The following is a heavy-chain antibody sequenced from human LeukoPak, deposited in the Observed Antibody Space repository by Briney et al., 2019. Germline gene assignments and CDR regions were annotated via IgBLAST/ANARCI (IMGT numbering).Heavy chain of an antibody. D-gene: IGHD3-22*01. CDR2: IYSDNT. Sequence: PGGSLRLSCPVSGFTVSSNSMSWVRQAPGKGLEWVSFIYSDNTHYSDSVKGRFTISRDNSKNTLYLQMNSLRAEDTAVYYCAKEVAIYYDSSGYDYWGQGTLVTVSS. J-gene: IGHJ4*02. V-gene: IGHV3-53*01. CDR1: GFTVSSNS. CDR3: AKEVAIYYDSSGYDY.